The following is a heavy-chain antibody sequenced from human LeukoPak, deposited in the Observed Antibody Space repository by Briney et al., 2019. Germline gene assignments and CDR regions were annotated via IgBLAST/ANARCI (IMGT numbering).Heavy chain of an antibody. V-gene: IGHV3-21*01. CDR3: ARGSWIQLWFDY. J-gene: IGHJ4*02. CDR2: ISSSSSYI. D-gene: IGHD5-18*01. Sequence: GGSLRLSCAASGFTFSSYSMNWVRQAPGKGLEWVSSISSSSSYIYYADSVKGRFTISRDNAKNSLYLQMNSLRAEDTAVYYCARGSWIQLWFDYWGQGTLVTVSS. CDR1: GFTFSSYS.